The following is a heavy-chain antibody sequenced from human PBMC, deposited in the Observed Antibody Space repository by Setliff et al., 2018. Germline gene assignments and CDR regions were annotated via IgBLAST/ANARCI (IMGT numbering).Heavy chain of an antibody. D-gene: IGHD3-22*01. J-gene: IGHJ5*02. CDR3: TTGPRDSRNYLTWLGT. CDR1: GISFKNAR. CDR2: IKSSSEGATT. Sequence: GGSLRLSCSVSGISFKNARMTWIRQAPGKGPEWVGRIKSSSEGATTDYGAPAKVRFTISRDDSKNMIYLQMNNLKIEDTGFYYCTTGPRDSRNYLTWLGTWGQGTLVTVSS. V-gene: IGHV3-15*01.